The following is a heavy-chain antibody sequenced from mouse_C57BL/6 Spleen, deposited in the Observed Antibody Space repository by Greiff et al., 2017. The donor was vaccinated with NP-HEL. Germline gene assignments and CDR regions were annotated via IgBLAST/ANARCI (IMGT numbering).Heavy chain of an antibody. J-gene: IGHJ4*01. Sequence: EVKLVESGGGLVQPGGSLSLSCAASGFTFTDYYMSWVRQPPGKALEWLGFIRNKAHGYTTEYSASVKGRFTISRDNSQSILYLQMDDLRAEDSATYDCARYRSLYAMDDWGKGTSVTVSS. D-gene: IGHD6-1*01. V-gene: IGHV7-3*01. CDR1: GFTFTDYY. CDR2: IRNKAHGYTT. CDR3: ARYRSLYAMDD.